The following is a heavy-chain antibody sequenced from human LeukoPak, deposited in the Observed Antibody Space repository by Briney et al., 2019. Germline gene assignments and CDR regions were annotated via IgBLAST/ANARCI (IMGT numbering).Heavy chain of an antibody. J-gene: IGHJ4*02. CDR3: ASGRWSDYLDY. Sequence: QPGGSLRLSCAASGFTFDDYAMHWVRQAPGKGLVWVSHINSDVSSTNYADSVKGRFTISRDNAKNTLYLQMNSLRAEDTAVYYCASGRWSDYLDYWGQGTLVTVSS. D-gene: IGHD3-3*01. CDR1: GFTFDDYA. V-gene: IGHV3-74*01. CDR2: INSDVSST.